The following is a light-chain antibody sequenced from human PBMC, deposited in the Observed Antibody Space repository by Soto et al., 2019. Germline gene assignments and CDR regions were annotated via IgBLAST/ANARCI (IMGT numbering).Light chain of an antibody. Sequence: EVVFTQSPGTLPLSPGERASLSCRASQSVSNSFLAWYQQQAGQSPRLILYAASAREIGIQDRFSGSGAGTAFTLPISSLEPDDFSTSYCQQYYLFTYTFGQGTRLEIK. CDR3: QQYYLFTYT. V-gene: IGKV3-20*01. J-gene: IGKJ2*01. CDR2: AAS. CDR1: QSVSNSF.